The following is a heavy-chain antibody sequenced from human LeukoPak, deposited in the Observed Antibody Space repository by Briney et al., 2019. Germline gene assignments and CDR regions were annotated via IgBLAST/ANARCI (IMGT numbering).Heavy chain of an antibody. D-gene: IGHD4-23*01. CDR2: ISYDGSNK. CDR1: GFTFSRYG. J-gene: IGHJ4*02. Sequence: PGRSLRLSCAATGFTFSRYGMHWVRQAPGKGLECVAVISYDGSNKYYADSVKGRFTISRDNSKNTLYLLLSSLSVEDTAVYYCAKGAYGGNSVVDYWGQGTLVTVSS. V-gene: IGHV3-30*18. CDR3: AKGAYGGNSVVDY.